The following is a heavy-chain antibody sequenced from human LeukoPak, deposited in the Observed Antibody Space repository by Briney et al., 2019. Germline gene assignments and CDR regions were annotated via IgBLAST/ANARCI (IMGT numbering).Heavy chain of an antibody. CDR1: GYTFTSYY. CDR3: ASSDYGDYGYYYYGMDV. Sequence: GASVKVSCKASGYTFTSYYMHWVRQAPGQGLEWMGGIIPIFGTANYAQKFQGRVTITADESTSTAYMELSSLRSEDTAVYYCASSDYGDYGYYYYGMDVWGQGTTVTVSS. J-gene: IGHJ6*02. CDR2: IIPIFGTA. D-gene: IGHD4-17*01. V-gene: IGHV1-69*13.